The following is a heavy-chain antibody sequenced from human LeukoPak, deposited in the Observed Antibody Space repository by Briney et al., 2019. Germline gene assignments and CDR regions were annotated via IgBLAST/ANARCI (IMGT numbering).Heavy chain of an antibody. CDR2: INPSGGST. Sequence: ASVKVSCKASGYTFTSYYMHWVRQAPGQGLEWMGIINPSGGSTSYAQKFQGRVTMTRDMSTSTVYMELSSLRAEDTAVYYCAKRTRSPGDFDYWGQGTLVTVSS. J-gene: IGHJ4*02. CDR3: AKRTRSPGDFDY. CDR1: GYTFTSYY. V-gene: IGHV1-46*01. D-gene: IGHD2-15*01.